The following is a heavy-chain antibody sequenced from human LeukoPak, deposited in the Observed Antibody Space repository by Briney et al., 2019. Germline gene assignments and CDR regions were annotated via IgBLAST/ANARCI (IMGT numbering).Heavy chain of an antibody. CDR3: ATSTRYCSSTSCGNWFDP. V-gene: IGHV1-24*01. D-gene: IGHD2-2*01. Sequence: ASVKVSCKVSGYTLTELSMHWVRQAPGKGPEWMGGFDPEDGETIYAQKFQGRVTMTEDTSTDTAYMELSSLRSEDTAVYYCATSTRYCSSTSCGNWFDPWGQGTLVTVSS. CDR1: GYTLTELS. CDR2: FDPEDGET. J-gene: IGHJ5*02.